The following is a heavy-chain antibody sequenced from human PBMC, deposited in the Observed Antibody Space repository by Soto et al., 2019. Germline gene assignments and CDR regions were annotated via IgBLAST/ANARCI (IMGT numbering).Heavy chain of an antibody. CDR1: GYTLASYA. CDR2: INAGNGNT. CDR3: ARGGIVVVPAPHLFDY. V-gene: IGHV1-3*01. Sequence: GASVKVSCKASGYTLASYAIHWVRQAPGQRLEWMGWINAGNGNTKYSQKFQGRVTITRDTSASTAYMELSSLRSEDTAVYYCARGGIVVVPAPHLFDYWGQGTLVTVS. J-gene: IGHJ4*02. D-gene: IGHD2-2*01.